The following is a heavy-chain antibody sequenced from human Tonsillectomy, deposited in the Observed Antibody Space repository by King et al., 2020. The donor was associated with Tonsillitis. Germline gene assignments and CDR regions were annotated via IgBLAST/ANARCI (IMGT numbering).Heavy chain of an antibody. V-gene: IGHV4-59*01. J-gene: IGHJ4*02. CDR1: GGSISSYY. Sequence: VQLQESGPGLVKPSETLSLTCTVSGGSISSYYWSWIRQPPGKGLEWIGYIYYSGSTNYNPSLKSRVTISVDTSKNQFSLKLSSVTAADTAVYYCARDGEGSGYYGDFDYWGQGTLVTVSS. D-gene: IGHD3-22*01. CDR2: IYYSGST. CDR3: ARDGEGSGYYGDFDY.